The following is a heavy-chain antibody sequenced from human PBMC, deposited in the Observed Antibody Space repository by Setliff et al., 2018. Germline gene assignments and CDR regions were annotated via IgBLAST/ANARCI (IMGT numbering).Heavy chain of an antibody. CDR1: GYIFSDYG. J-gene: IGHJ4*02. Sequence: GASVKVSCKSSGYIFSDYGITWVRQAPGQGLEWMGWANNNNFNTNYAQKFQGRVTTTIDTSTDTVYMELRSLKSDDTALYYCARINFYVSSGYYYAPDYWGQGTLVTVSS. CDR3: ARINFYVSSGYYYAPDY. CDR2: ANNNNFNT. D-gene: IGHD3-22*01. V-gene: IGHV1-18*01.